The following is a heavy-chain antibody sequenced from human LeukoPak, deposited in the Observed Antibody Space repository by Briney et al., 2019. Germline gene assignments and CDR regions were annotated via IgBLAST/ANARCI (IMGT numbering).Heavy chain of an antibody. V-gene: IGHV3-30*03. CDR3: ARGGSFGDSYYGTDV. J-gene: IGHJ6*02. Sequence: GGSLRLSCAASGFIFNNYGMHWVRQAPGKGLEWVAVISYDGSNKYHADSVKGRFTISRDNSKKTLYLQMNSPRSEDTAVYYCARGGSFGDSYYGTDVWAKGPRSPSP. CDR2: ISYDGSNK. CDR1: GFIFNNYG. D-gene: IGHD1-26*01.